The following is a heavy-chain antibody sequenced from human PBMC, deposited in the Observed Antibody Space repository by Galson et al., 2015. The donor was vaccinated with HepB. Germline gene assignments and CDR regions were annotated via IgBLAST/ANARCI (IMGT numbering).Heavy chain of an antibody. D-gene: IGHD6-19*01. CDR3: ARDAPIAVAGRQPRLFDY. V-gene: IGHV6-1*01. J-gene: IGHJ4*02. CDR1: GDSVSSNSAA. CDR2: TYYRSKWYN. Sequence: CAISGDSVSSNSAAWNWIRQSPSRGLEWLGRTYYRSKWYNDYAVSVKSRITINPDTSKNQFSLQLNSVTPEDTAVYYCARDAPIAVAGRQPRLFDYWGQGTLVTVSS.